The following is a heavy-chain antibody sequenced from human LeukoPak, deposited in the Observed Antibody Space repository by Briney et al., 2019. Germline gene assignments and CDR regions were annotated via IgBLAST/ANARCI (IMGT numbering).Heavy chain of an antibody. CDR3: AKDDPNDYKPWIY. CDR1: GFTLSSYA. CDR2: ISGSGDKT. Sequence: GGSLRLSCAASGFTLSSYAMSWVRQAPGKGLEWVSLISGSGDKTYYADSVKGRFTISSDNSKNTLYLQVNSLRADDTAVYYCAKDDPNDYKPWIYWGQGTLVIVSS. D-gene: IGHD4-11*01. J-gene: IGHJ4*02. V-gene: IGHV3-23*01.